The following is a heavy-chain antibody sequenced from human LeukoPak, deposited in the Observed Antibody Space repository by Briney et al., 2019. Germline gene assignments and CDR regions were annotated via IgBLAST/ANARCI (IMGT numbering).Heavy chain of an antibody. CDR3: ARDGSITIFGVVTADGMDV. CDR2: IYASGST. D-gene: IGHD3-3*01. CDR1: GGSISSGSYY. V-gene: IGHV4-61*02. Sequence: SQTLSLTCTVSGGSISSGSYYWSWIRQPAGKGLEWIGRIYASGSTNYNPSLKSRVTISVDTSKNQFSLKLSSVTAADTAVYYCARDGSITIFGVVTADGMDVWGQGTTVTVSS. J-gene: IGHJ6*02.